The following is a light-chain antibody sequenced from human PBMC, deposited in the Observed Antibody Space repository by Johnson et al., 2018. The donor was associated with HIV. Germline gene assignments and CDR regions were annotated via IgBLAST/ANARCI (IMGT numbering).Light chain of an antibody. CDR2: ENN. CDR3: ATWDSSLSAWGANDV. Sequence: QSVLTQPPSVSAAPGQKVTISCSGSISNIGNNYVSWYQQVPGTAPKLLIYENNKRPSGIPDRFSGSKSGTSAALGIPGLQTGDEADYYRATWDSSLSAWGANDVCGTGTKVTVL. V-gene: IGLV1-51*02. CDR1: ISNIGNNY. J-gene: IGLJ1*01.